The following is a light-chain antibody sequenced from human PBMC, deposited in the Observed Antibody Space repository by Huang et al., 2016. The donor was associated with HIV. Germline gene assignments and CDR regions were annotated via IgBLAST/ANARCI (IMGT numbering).Light chain of an antibody. Sequence: DIQMTQSPSSLSASVGDRVTITCRASQGIVNSLAWYQQKPWKAPKLLLYEASTLESGVPSRFSGSGSGTDYTLTINSLQPDDFATFYCQQYSAFPYTFGQGTKLEIK. CDR2: EAS. CDR1: QGIVNS. V-gene: IGKV1-NL1*01. CDR3: QQYSAFPYT. J-gene: IGKJ2*01.